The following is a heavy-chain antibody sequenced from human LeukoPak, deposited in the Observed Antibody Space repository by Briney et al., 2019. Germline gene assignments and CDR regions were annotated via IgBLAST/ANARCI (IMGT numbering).Heavy chain of an antibody. CDR1: GGSISSYY. CDR3: ARMYYYDSSGYAVYYFDY. J-gene: IGHJ4*02. D-gene: IGHD3-22*01. CDR2: IYYSGST. V-gene: IGHV4-59*01. Sequence: SETLSLTCTVSGGSISSYYWSWIRQPPGKGLEWIGYIYYSGSTNYNPSLKIRVTISVDTTKNQYSLKLSSVTAADTAVYYCARMYYYDSSGYAVYYFDYLGQGTLVTVSS.